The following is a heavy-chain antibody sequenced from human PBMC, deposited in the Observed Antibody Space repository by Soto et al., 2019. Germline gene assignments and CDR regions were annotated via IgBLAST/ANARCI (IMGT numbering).Heavy chain of an antibody. J-gene: IGHJ4*02. CDR1: GFTFSKHG. D-gene: IGHD2-21*02. CDR3: ARDIGVTDYRLAY. V-gene: IGHV3-33*01. CDR2: LWYDESRQ. Sequence: QVQLVESGGGVVQPGRSLRLSCATSGFTFSKHGMHWVRQAPGKGLEWVAVLWYDESRQYYEDSVRGRFIISRDKSKNTLYLQMSRLRVEDTAVYYCARDIGVTDYRLAYWGQGTLVTVSS.